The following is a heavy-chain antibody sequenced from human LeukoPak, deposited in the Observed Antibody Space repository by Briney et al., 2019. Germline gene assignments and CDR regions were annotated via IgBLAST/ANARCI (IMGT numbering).Heavy chain of an antibody. D-gene: IGHD3-10*01. CDR3: AQAFGSGSSYYYGMDV. V-gene: IGHV4-30-2*01. CDR1: GGSISSGGYY. Sequence: PSETLSLTCTVSGGSISSGGYYWSWIRQPPGKGLEWIGYIYHSGSTYYNPSLKSRVTISVDKSKNQFSLKLTSVTAADTAVYYCAQAFGSGSSYYYGMDVWGQETTVTVSS. CDR2: IYHSGST. J-gene: IGHJ6*02.